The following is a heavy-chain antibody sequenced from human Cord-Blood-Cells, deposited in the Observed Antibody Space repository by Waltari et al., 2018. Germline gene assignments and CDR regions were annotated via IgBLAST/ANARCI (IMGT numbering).Heavy chain of an antibody. Sequence: QVQLQQWGAGLLKPSETLSLTCAVYGGSFSGYYWSWIRQPPGKGLEWIGEINHSGRTNYTRSLKSRVTISVDTSKNQFSLKLSSVTAADTAVYYCARGPRGGSGIRTPIEGYFDLWGRGTLVTVSS. D-gene: IGHD3-10*01. V-gene: IGHV4-34*01. CDR3: ARGPRGGSGIRTPIEGYFDL. CDR1: GGSFSGYY. CDR2: INHSGRT. J-gene: IGHJ2*01.